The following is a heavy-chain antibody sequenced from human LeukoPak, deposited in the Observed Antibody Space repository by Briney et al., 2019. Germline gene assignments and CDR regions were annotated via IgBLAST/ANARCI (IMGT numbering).Heavy chain of an antibody. J-gene: IGHJ4*02. D-gene: IGHD3-10*01. CDR2: ISSSSSYI. CDR3: TRYAMVRGIVWTGTLDY. Sequence: GGSLRLSCAASGFTFSDYNMRWIRQAPGKGLEWVSSISSSSSYIYYADSVKGRFTISRDNAKNSLDLQMNSLKTEDTAVYYCTRYAMVRGIVWTGTLDYWGQGILVTVSS. V-gene: IGHV3-11*03. CDR1: GFTFSDYN.